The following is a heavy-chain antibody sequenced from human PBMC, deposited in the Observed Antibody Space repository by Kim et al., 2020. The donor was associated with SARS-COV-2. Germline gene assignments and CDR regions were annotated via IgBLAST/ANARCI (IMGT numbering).Heavy chain of an antibody. D-gene: IGHD1-1*01. CDR3: AKKRLRTATPPLNY. CDR2: ISNSGDAT. V-gene: IGHV3-23*01. CDR1: GFTFSSYG. J-gene: IGHJ4*02. Sequence: GGSLRLSCAASGFTFSSYGMSWVRQAPGKGLQWVSSISNSGDATYSADSVKGRFTISRDNSKNTLYLQMNSLRAEDTALYYCAKKRLRTATPPLNYWGQGTLVTVSS.